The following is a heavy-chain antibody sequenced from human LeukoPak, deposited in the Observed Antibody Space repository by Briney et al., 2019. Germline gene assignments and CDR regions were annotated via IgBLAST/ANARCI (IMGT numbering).Heavy chain of an antibody. CDR3: ARSSGYSYYYHMDV. D-gene: IGHD3-22*01. CDR1: GGTFTSYA. CDR2: ITPILGAA. J-gene: IGHJ6*03. V-gene: IGHV1-69*05. Sequence: SVKVSCKASGGTFTSYALSWVRQAPGQGPEWMGGITPILGAANYAPKFQGRVTITTDESTSTAYMELSSLRSEDTAIYYCARSSGYSYYYHMDVWGKGTTVTVSS.